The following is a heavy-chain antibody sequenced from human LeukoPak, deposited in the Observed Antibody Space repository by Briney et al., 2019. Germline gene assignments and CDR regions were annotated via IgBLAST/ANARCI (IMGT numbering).Heavy chain of an antibody. D-gene: IGHD6-13*01. CDR1: GGSISSGCYY. Sequence: SETLSLTCTVSGGSISSGCYYWSWIRQHPGKGLEWIGYIYYSGSAYYNPSLKSRVTISVDTSKNQFSLKLSSVTAADTAVYYCARTVTYSSSWYRDIREIDYWGQGTLVTVSS. V-gene: IGHV4-31*03. CDR2: IYYSGSA. CDR3: ARTVTYSSSWYRDIREIDY. J-gene: IGHJ4*02.